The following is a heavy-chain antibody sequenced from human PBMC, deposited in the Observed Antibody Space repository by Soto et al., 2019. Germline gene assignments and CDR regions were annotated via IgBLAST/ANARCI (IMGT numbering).Heavy chain of an antibody. CDR1: GYNFPSFN. CDR2: MNPTNGNA. CDR3: ARAVGIAVTGLHL. Sequence: QERLVQSGAELRRPGASVKISCRASGYNFPSFNVNWVRQASGQGPEWLGWMNPTNGNADFAGDFQGRVIITRDLSTDTASLELGGLSSGDTAMYYCARAVGIAVTGLHLWGPGTVVTVS. J-gene: IGHJ5*02. D-gene: IGHD6-19*01. V-gene: IGHV1-8*01.